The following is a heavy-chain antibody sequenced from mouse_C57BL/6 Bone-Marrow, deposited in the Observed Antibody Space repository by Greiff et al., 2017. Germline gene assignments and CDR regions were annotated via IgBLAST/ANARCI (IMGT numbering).Heavy chain of an antibody. CDR1: GYTFTSYW. CDR3: VHGYHWYFDV. J-gene: IGHJ1*03. D-gene: IGHD2-2*01. CDR2: INPSSGYT. V-gene: IGHV1-7*01. Sequence: VQVVESGAELAKPGASVKLSCKASGYTFTSYWMHWVKQRPGQGLEWIGYINPSSGYTKYNQKFKDKATLTADKSSSTAYMQLSSLTYEDSAVYYCVHGYHWYFDVWGTGTTVTVSS.